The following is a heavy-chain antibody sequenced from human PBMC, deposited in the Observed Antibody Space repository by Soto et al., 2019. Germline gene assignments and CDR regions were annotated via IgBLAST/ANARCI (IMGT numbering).Heavy chain of an antibody. J-gene: IGHJ4*02. CDR3: ARVVPDGYSDY. Sequence: SETLSLTCTASGGSISYYYWSWIRQPPGKGLEWIGYIYYSGSTSYNPSLKSRVTISVDTSKNQFSLKLSSVTAADTAVYYCARVVPDGYSDYWGQGTLVTVSS. V-gene: IGHV4-59*01. CDR2: IYYSGST. CDR1: GGSISYYY.